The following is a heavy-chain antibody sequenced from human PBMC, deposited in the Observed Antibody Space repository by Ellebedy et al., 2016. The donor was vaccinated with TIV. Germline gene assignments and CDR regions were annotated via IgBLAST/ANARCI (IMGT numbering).Heavy chain of an antibody. J-gene: IGHJ6*02. CDR2: ISPSGRST. D-gene: IGHD5-18*01. Sequence: AASVKVSCKASGFTFTSYYLHWVRQAPGQGLEWMGLISPSGRSTAYAQKFQGRVTMIKDTSTSTVYMELSSLESEDTGVYYCARGRDAAMASFYYYGLDVWGQGTKVTVSS. CDR3: ARGRDAAMASFYYYGLDV. CDR1: GFTFTSYY. V-gene: IGHV1-46*01.